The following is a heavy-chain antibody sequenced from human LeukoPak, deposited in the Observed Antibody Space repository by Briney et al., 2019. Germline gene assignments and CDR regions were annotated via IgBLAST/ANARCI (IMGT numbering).Heavy chain of an antibody. J-gene: IGHJ6*02. D-gene: IGHD6-13*01. V-gene: IGHV3-9*01. CDR2: ISWNSGSI. Sequence: GGSLRLSCAASGFTFDDYAMHWVRQAPGKGLEWVSGISWNSGSIGYADSAKGRFTISRDNAKNSLYLQMNSLRAEDTALYYCAKDAGSSWFLGNYYYGMDVWGQGTTVTVSS. CDR1: GFTFDDYA. CDR3: AKDAGSSWFLGNYYYGMDV.